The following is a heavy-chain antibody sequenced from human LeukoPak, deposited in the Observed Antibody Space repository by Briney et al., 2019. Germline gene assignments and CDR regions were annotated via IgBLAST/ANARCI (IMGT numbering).Heavy chain of an antibody. J-gene: IGHJ4*02. CDR2: INHSGST. D-gene: IGHD6-13*01. V-gene: IGHV4-34*01. Sequence: PSETLSLTCAVYGGSFSGYYWSWIRQPPGKGLEWIGEINHSGSTNYNPSLKSRVTISVDTSKNQFSLKLSSVTAADTAVYYCASSGIAAGTDYWGQGTLVTVSS. CDR3: ASSGIAAGTDY. CDR1: GGSFSGYY.